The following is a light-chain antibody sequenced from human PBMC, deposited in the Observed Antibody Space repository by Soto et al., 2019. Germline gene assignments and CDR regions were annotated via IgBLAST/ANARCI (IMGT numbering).Light chain of an antibody. CDR3: AAWDDSLNGVV. Sequence: QSALTQPPSASGTPGQRVTISCSGSSSNIGSNTVNWYQQLPGTAPKLLIYSNNQRTSGVPDRFCGYKSGNSASLAISGRQTEDEADYYCAAWDDSLNGVVFGGGTKVTVL. CDR1: SSNIGSNT. CDR2: SNN. J-gene: IGLJ2*01. V-gene: IGLV1-44*01.